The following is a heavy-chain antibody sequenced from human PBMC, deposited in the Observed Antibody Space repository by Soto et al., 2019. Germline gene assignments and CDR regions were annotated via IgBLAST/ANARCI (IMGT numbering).Heavy chain of an antibody. D-gene: IGHD2-2*02. V-gene: IGHV3-13*05. CDR1: VFTFINFD. J-gene: IGHJ6*02. CDR2: IGAARDP. CDR3: ARAYTGRLPRRADYYYAMDV. Sequence: GGSLRLSCATSVFTFINFDMHWVRQVPGKGLDWVSAIGAARDPYYLGSVKGRFTISRENAKNSVYLQMNDLRAGDSAVYYCARAYTGRLPRRADYYYAMDVWGQGTTVTVSS.